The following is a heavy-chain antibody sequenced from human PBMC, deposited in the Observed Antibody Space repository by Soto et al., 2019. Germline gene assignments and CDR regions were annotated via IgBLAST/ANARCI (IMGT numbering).Heavy chain of an antibody. CDR2: IGGSGGTT. V-gene: IGHV3-23*01. J-gene: IGHJ6*02. CDR1: GFTFSGFA. CDR3: AKDSLGDYYYYGLDV. Sequence: EVQLLESGGGLVQPGGSLRLSCAASGFTFSGFAMNWVRQAPGKGLEWVSGIGGSGGTTYYADSVKGRFTISRDNSKNTLFLQMNSLRAEDTAVYYCAKDSLGDYYYYGLDVWGQGTTVTVSS. D-gene: IGHD2-15*01.